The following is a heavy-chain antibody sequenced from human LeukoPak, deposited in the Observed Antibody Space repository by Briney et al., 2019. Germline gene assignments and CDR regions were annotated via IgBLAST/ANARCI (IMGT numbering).Heavy chain of an antibody. D-gene: IGHD2-15*01. CDR3: ARHVFDERFPVVVVAAALPDNWFDP. J-gene: IGHJ5*02. CDR2: TYYRSKWYY. V-gene: IGHV6-1*01. Sequence: SQTLSLTCDISGDTVSSNSAAWNWIRQSPSRGLEWLGRTYYRSKWYYDYAVSVKSRITISPDTSKNQFSLQLSSVTAADTAVYYCARHVFDERFPVVVVAAALPDNWFDPWGQGTLVTVSS. CDR1: GDTVSSNSAA.